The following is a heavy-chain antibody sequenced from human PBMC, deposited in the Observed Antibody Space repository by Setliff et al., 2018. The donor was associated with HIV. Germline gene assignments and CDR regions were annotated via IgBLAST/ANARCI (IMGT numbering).Heavy chain of an antibody. V-gene: IGHV1-8*02. CDR1: GYTFTSYD. CDR3: ARASESYRSGWYLGAHWFDP. D-gene: IGHD6-19*01. J-gene: IGHJ5*02. CDR2: MNPNSGNT. Sequence: ASVKVSCKASGYTFTSYDINWVRQATGQGLEWMGWMNPNSGNTGYAQKFQGRVTMTRNTSISTAYMELSSLRSEDTAVYYCARASESYRSGWYLGAHWFDPWGQGTLFTVSS.